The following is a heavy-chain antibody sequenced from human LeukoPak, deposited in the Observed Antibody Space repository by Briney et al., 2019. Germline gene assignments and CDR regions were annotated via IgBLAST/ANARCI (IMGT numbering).Heavy chain of an antibody. CDR3: AKVGQYQLLAFDY. Sequence: PGGSLRLSCAASGFTFSSYAMSWVRQAPGKGLEWVSAISGSGGSTYYADSVKGRFTISRDNSKNTLYLQMNSLGAEDTAVYYCAKVGQYQLLAFDYWGQGTLVTVSS. D-gene: IGHD2-2*01. CDR1: GFTFSSYA. CDR2: ISGSGGST. J-gene: IGHJ4*02. V-gene: IGHV3-23*01.